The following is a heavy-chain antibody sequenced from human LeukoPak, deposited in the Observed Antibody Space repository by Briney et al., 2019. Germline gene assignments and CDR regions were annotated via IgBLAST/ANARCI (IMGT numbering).Heavy chain of an antibody. CDR1: GGSFSGYY. D-gene: IGHD2-21*02. J-gene: IGHJ4*02. V-gene: IGHV4-34*01. CDR2: INHSGST. CDR3: ARTHCEGDCFSAIRY. Sequence: PSETLSLTCAVYGGSFSGYYWSWIRQPPGKGLEWIGEINHSGSTNYNPSLKSRVTISVDTSKNEFSLKVRSVTAADTAAYFCARTHCEGDCFSAIRYWGQGTPVTVSS.